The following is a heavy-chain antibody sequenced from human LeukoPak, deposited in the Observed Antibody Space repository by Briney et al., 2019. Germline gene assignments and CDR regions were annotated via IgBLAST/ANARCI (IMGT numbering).Heavy chain of an antibody. CDR1: GFIFNTYA. V-gene: IGHV3-23*01. J-gene: IGHJ4*02. CDR3: AKAWLEQGGMFDY. Sequence: GGSLRLSCAASGFIFNTYAMSWVRQAPGKGLEWVSTIRGSGESTHYADSVKGRFTISRDNSKNTLYLQMNSLRAEDTAVYYCAKAWLEQGGMFDYWGQGTPVTVSS. CDR2: IRGSGEST. D-gene: IGHD1/OR15-1a*01.